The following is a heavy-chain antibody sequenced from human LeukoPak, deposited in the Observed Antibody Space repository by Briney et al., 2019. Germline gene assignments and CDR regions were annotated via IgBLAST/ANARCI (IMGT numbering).Heavy chain of an antibody. J-gene: IGHJ4*02. CDR3: ARDQARTTTWYLYMNY. Sequence: GASVKVSCKASGYSFTGYYIHWVRQAPGQGPEWMGRIDPNSGGTNSAQKFQARVTLTRDTSTATVYMELSSLRSNDTAVYYCARDQARTTTWYLYMNYWGQGTLVTVSS. CDR2: IDPNSGGT. CDR1: GYSFTGYY. D-gene: IGHD3/OR15-3a*01. V-gene: IGHV1-2*06.